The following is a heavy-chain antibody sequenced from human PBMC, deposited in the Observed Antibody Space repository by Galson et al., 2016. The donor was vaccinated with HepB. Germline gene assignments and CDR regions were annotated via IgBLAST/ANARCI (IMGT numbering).Heavy chain of an antibody. Sequence: SVKVSCKASGYNFLRHSITWVRQAPGQGLEWLGWINVHSGNTRSAQRFQGRVTTTTDTSTNTVYMELTSLRFDDTAVYYCAREGMERFPTPYYMDVWGEGTTVTVSS. CDR3: AREGMERFPTPYYMDV. CDR1: GYNFLRHS. V-gene: IGHV1-18*01. J-gene: IGHJ6*03. CDR2: INVHSGNT. D-gene: IGHD3-3*01.